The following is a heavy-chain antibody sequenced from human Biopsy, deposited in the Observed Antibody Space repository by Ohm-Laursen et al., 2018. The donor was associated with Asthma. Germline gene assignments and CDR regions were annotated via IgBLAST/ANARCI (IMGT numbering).Heavy chain of an antibody. CDR2: ISYTGSA. CDR3: ARHWDWGSFFDY. CDR1: GGSMSSSSYY. Sequence: SETLSLTCTVSGGSMSSSSYYWGWIRQPPGKGLEWMGSISYTGSAYHNPSLKSRVTISVDPSKNHFALKPPSVTAADTAVYYCARHWDWGSFFDYWGQGTPVTVSS. J-gene: IGHJ4*02. V-gene: IGHV4-39*01. D-gene: IGHD7-27*01.